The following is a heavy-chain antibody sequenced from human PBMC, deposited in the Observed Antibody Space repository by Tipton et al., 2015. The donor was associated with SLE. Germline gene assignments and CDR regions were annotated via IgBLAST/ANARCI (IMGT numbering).Heavy chain of an antibody. D-gene: IGHD2-15*01. CDR3: ARDDCSGGSCHGDY. Sequence: TLSLTCTVSGGSISTYYWSWIRQPPGKGLEWIGYIFPSGSTFYSPSLNSRVTISIDTSKNQFSLKLSSVTAADTAVYYCARDDCSGGSCHGDYWGQGTLVTVSS. CDR1: GGSISTYY. J-gene: IGHJ4*02. CDR2: IFPSGST. V-gene: IGHV4-4*08.